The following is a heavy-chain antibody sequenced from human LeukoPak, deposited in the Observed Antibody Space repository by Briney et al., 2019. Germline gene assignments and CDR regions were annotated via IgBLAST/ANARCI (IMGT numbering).Heavy chain of an antibody. V-gene: IGHV4-34*01. CDR1: GGSFSGYY. CDR3: ARGVKAARPRAFDY. Sequence: SETLSLTCAVYGGSFSGYYWSWIRQPPGKGLDWIGEINHSGSTNYNPSLKSRVTISVDTSKNQFSLKLSSVTAADTAVYYCARGVKAARPRAFDYWGQGTLLTVSS. J-gene: IGHJ4*02. CDR2: INHSGST. D-gene: IGHD6-6*01.